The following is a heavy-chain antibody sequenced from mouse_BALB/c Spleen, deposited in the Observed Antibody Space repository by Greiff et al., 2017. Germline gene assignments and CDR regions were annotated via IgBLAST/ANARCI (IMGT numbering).Heavy chain of an antibody. CDR3: ARDAGGWYRAMDY. J-gene: IGHJ4*01. CDR2: IWAGGST. Sequence: QVQLKQSGPGLVAPSQSLSITCTVSGFSLTSYGVHWVRQPPGKGLEWLGVIWAGGSTNYNSALMSRLSISKDNSKSQVFLKMNSLQTDDTAMYYCARDAGGWYRAMDYWGQGTSVTVSS. V-gene: IGHV2-9*02. CDR1: GFSLTSYG. D-gene: IGHD2-1*01.